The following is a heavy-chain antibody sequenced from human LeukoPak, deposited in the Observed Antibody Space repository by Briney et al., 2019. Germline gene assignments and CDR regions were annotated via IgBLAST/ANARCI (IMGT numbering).Heavy chain of an antibody. V-gene: IGHV1-2*02. Sequence: PWASVKVSCKASGYTFTDYYMHWVRQAPGQGFEWMGWINPNDGDTNYAQKFQGRVTMTRDTSISTAHMEVSRLRSDDTAVYYCARANFLYCSSSTCLFDYRGQGTLVTVSS. CDR2: INPNDGDT. CDR1: GYTFTDYY. CDR3: ARANFLYCSSSTCLFDY. D-gene: IGHD2-2*01. J-gene: IGHJ4*02.